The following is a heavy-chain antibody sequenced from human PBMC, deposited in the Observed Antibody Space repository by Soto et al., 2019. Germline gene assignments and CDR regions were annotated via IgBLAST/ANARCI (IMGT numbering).Heavy chain of an antibody. V-gene: IGHV3-66*01. CDR2: IYSGGST. D-gene: IGHD3-9*01. J-gene: IGHJ6*02. CDR3: ARDGHVLRYFDWLLDYYGMDV. CDR1: GFTVSSNY. Sequence: GGSLRLSCAASGFTVSSNYMSWVRQAPGKGLEWVSVIYSGGSTYYADSVKGRFTISRDNSKNTLYLQMNSLRAEDTAVYYCARDGHVLRYFDWLLDYYGMDVWGQGATVTVSS.